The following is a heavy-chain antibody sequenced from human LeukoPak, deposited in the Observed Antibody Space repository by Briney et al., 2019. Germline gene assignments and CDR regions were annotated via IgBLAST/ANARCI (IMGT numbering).Heavy chain of an antibody. CDR3: ARVREYSSSWYNWFDP. D-gene: IGHD6-13*01. Sequence: SQTLSLTCTVSGGSISSGGYYWSWIRQPPGKGLEWIGYIYHSGSTYYNPSLKSRVTISVDRSKNQFSLKLSSVTAADTAVYYCARVREYSSSWYNWFDPWGQGTLVTVSS. J-gene: IGHJ5*02. CDR2: IYHSGST. V-gene: IGHV4-30-2*01. CDR1: GGSISSGGYY.